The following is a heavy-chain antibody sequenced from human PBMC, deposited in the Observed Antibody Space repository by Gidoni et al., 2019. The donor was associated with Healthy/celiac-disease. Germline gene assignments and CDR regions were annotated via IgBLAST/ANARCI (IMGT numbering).Heavy chain of an antibody. Sequence: QVQLQQWGAGLLKPSETLSLTCAVYGGSFSGYYWSWIRQPPGKGLEWIGEINHSGSTNYNPSLKSRVTISVDTSKNQFSLKLSSVTAADTAVYYCARGKRGAGVFRANWFDPWGQGTLVTVSS. V-gene: IGHV4-34*01. D-gene: IGHD6-19*01. CDR1: GGSFSGYY. CDR3: ARGKRGAGVFRANWFDP. CDR2: INHSGST. J-gene: IGHJ5*02.